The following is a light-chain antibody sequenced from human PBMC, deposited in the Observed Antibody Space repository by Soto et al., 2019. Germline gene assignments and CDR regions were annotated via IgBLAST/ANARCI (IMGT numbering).Light chain of an antibody. CDR2: DVS. J-gene: IGLJ3*02. Sequence: QSALTQPASVSGSPGQSITISCTGTSSDVGAYNYVSWYQHHPGKVPKLMIYDVSNRPSGVSNRFSGSKSGNTASLTISGLQAEDEADYYCTSYTRSSTRVFGGGTKLTVL. CDR3: TSYTRSSTRV. V-gene: IGLV2-14*03. CDR1: SSDVGAYNY.